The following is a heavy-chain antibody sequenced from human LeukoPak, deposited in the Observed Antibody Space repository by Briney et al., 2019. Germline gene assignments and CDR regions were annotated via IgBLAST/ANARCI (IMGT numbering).Heavy chain of an antibody. CDR2: IIPILGIA. CDR1: GGTFSSYT. J-gene: IGHJ4*02. V-gene: IGHV1-69*04. D-gene: IGHD2-15*01. CDR3: ARDPRPPGGNFDY. Sequence: SVKVSCKASGGTFSSYTISWVRQAPGQGLEWMGRIIPILGIANYAQKFQGRVTITADKSTSTAYMELSSLRSEDTAVYYCARDPRPPGGNFDYWGQGTLVTVSS.